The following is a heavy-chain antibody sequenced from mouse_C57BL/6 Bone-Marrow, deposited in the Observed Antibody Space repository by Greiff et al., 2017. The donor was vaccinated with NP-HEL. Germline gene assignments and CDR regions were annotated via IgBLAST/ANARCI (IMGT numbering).Heavy chain of an antibody. D-gene: IGHD2-5*01. Sequence: EVQLQQSGPVLVKPGASVKMSCKASGYTFTDYYMNWVKQSHGKSLEWIGVINPYNGGTSYNQKFKGKATLTVDKSSSTAYMELNSLTSEDSAVYYCARKGVIVVFDYWGQGTTLTVSS. J-gene: IGHJ2*01. CDR3: ARKGVIVVFDY. CDR1: GYTFTDYY. CDR2: INPYNGGT. V-gene: IGHV1-19*01.